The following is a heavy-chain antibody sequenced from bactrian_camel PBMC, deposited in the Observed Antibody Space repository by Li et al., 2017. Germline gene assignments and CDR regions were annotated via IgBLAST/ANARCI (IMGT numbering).Heavy chain of an antibody. Sequence: VQLVESGGGSVQAGGSLRLSCAVSGYKHTTYCAGWLRQAPGKEREGVAAHYTGTATKYIADSVSGRFSISRDNAKNTLYLQMNNLDPDDTARYYCAADRRDRMGWVACTTEYEYAYWGQGTQVTVS. J-gene: IGHJ4*01. D-gene: IGHD5*01. CDR2: HYTGTATK. CDR1: GYKHTTYC. V-gene: IGHV3S31*01. CDR3: AADRRDRMGWVACTTEYEYAY.